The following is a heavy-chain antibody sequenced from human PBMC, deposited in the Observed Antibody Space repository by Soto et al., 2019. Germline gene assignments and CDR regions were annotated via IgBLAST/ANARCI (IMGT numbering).Heavy chain of an antibody. CDR2: IWYDGSNK. D-gene: IGHD3-10*01. Sequence: GGSLRRSCAASGFTFSSYGMHWVRQGPGKGLEWVAVIWYDGSNKYYADSVKGRFTISRDNSKNTLYLQMNSLRAEDTAVYYCARVRSRGIYYGMDVWGQGTTVTVSS. V-gene: IGHV3-33*01. CDR1: GFTFSSYG. J-gene: IGHJ6*02. CDR3: ARVRSRGIYYGMDV.